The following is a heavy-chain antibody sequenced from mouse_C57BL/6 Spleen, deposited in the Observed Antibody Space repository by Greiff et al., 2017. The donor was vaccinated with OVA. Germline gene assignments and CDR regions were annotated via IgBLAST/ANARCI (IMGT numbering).Heavy chain of an antibody. CDR1: GFTFSSYA. CDR3: ARGEITTVVSWYFDV. V-gene: IGHV5-4*03. D-gene: IGHD1-1*01. CDR2: ISDGGSYT. J-gene: IGHJ1*03. Sequence: EVKLMESGGGLVKPGGSLKLSCAASGFTFSSYAMSWVRQTPEKRLEWVATISDGGSYTYYPDNVKGRFTISRDNAKNNLYLQMSHLKSEDTAMYYCARGEITTVVSWYFDVWGTGTTVTVSS.